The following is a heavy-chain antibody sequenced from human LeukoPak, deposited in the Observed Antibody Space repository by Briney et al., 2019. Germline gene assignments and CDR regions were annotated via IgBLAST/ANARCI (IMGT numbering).Heavy chain of an antibody. Sequence: PGGSLRLSCAASGFTFSSYGMHWVRQASGKGLEWVAFIQYDGSNKYYADSVKGRFTISRDNSRNTLYLQMNSLRGEDTAVYYCANKVAHHLDSWGQGTLVTVSS. CDR2: IQYDGSNK. J-gene: IGHJ4*02. CDR3: ANKVAHHLDS. D-gene: IGHD1-14*01. CDR1: GFTFSSYG. V-gene: IGHV3-30*02.